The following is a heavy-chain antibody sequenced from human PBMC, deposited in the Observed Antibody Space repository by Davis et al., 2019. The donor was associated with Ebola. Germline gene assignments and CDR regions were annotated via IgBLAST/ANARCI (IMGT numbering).Heavy chain of an antibody. CDR3: ARDPPTYSGSYYYYGMDV. D-gene: IGHD1-26*01. CDR2: IIPIFGTA. V-gene: IGHV1-69*13. Sequence: SVKVSCKSSGGTVSSYAIGWVRQAPGQGLEWMGGIIPIFGTANYAQKFQGRVTITADESTSTAYMELSSLRSEDTAVYYCARDPPTYSGSYYYYGMDVWGKGTTVTVSS. J-gene: IGHJ6*04. CDR1: GGTVSSYA.